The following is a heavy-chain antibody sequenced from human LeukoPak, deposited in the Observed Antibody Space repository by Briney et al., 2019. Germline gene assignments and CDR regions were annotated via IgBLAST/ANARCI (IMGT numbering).Heavy chain of an antibody. CDR1: GGSISSSGYY. D-gene: IGHD4-17*01. V-gene: IGHV4-39*07. CDR3: ARTVTTFLGWYFDL. Sequence: SETLSLTCTVSGGSISSSGYYWGWIRQPPGKGLEWIGSISYSGSTNYNPSLKSRVTISVDTSKNQFSLKLSSVTAADTAVYYCARTVTTFLGWYFDLWGRGTLVTVSS. CDR2: ISYSGST. J-gene: IGHJ2*01.